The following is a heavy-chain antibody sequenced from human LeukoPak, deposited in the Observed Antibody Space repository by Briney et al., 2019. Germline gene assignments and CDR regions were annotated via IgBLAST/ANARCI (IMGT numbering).Heavy chain of an antibody. J-gene: IGHJ4*02. V-gene: IGHV3-23*01. CDR1: GFTFSTND. CDR3: AKGGGLEY. D-gene: IGHD3-16*01. Sequence: GSPRLSCAASGFTFSTNDMSWVRLPPGKGLEWVSAISVIGGSTYYADSVKGRFTSSRDNSKNTLYLQMNSLRAEDTAVYYCAKGGGLEYWGQGTL. CDR2: ISVIGGST.